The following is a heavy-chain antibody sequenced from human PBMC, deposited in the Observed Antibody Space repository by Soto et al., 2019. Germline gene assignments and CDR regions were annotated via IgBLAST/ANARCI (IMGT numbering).Heavy chain of an antibody. D-gene: IGHD2-2*01. V-gene: IGHV3-33*01. Sequence: QVQLVESGGGVVQPGRSLRLSCAASGFTFSSYGMHWVRQAPGKGLEWVSVIWYDGSNKYYADSVKGRITISRDNSKNTLYLHMNSLRAEDTDVYYCERDMQIDEEHAFDLWGQGTMVTVSS. J-gene: IGHJ3*01. CDR1: GFTFSSYG. CDR3: ERDMQIDEEHAFDL. CDR2: IWYDGSNK.